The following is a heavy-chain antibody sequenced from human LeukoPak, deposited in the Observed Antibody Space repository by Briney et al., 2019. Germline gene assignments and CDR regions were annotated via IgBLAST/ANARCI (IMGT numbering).Heavy chain of an antibody. J-gene: IGHJ3*02. CDR3: ARNSLGGDGYNRDAFDI. CDR2: IYYSGST. V-gene: IGHV4-30-4*08. D-gene: IGHD5-24*01. CDR1: GGSISSGGYY. Sequence: PSETLSLTCTVSGGSISSGGYYWSWIRQHPGKGLEWIGYIYYSGSTYYNPPLKSRATISVDTSKNQFSLKLNSVTAADTAVYYCARNSLGGDGYNRDAFDIWGQGTMVTVSS.